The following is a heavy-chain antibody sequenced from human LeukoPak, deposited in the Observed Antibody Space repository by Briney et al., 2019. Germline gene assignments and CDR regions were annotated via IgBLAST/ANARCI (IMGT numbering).Heavy chain of an antibody. Sequence: SETLSLTCAVSGYSISSSNWWGWIRQPPGKGLEWIGCIYYSGSTYYNPSFKSRVIMSVDTSKNQFSLKLSSVTAVDTAVYYCARVGYCSGGSCSGFDYWGQGTLVTVSS. V-gene: IGHV4-28*01. CDR1: GYSISSSNW. D-gene: IGHD2-15*01. CDR3: ARVGYCSGGSCSGFDY. CDR2: IYYSGST. J-gene: IGHJ4*02.